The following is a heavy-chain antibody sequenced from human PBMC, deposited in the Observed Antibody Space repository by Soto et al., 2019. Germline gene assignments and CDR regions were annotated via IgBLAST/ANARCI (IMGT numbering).Heavy chain of an antibody. D-gene: IGHD6-19*01. CDR2: ISYDGRNK. V-gene: IGHV3-30*18. J-gene: IGHJ6*01. Sequence: QVQLVESGGGGVQPGRSLRLSCAASGFTFSSYGMHWVRQAPGKGLEWVAGISYDGRNKYYADSVKGRFTISRDNSKNTLYLQMSRLTAEDTAACYCVKDGSSGWRYYYGLDVWGQGTTVTVS. CDR1: GFTFSSYG. CDR3: VKDGSSGWRYYYGLDV.